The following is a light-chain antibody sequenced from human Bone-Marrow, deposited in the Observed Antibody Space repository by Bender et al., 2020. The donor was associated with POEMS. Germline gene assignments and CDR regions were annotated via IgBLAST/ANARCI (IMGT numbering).Light chain of an antibody. Sequence: ELTQSPSVSVSPGQTARITCSGEILSTQYAYWYQQKPGQAPILVMYKDSQRPSGIPERFSASSSGTIVTLTINAVQAEDEAEYYCQSADVSGTYRIFGGGTKLTVL. J-gene: IGLJ2*01. CDR3: QSADVSGTYRI. CDR2: KDS. V-gene: IGLV3-25*03. CDR1: ILSTQY.